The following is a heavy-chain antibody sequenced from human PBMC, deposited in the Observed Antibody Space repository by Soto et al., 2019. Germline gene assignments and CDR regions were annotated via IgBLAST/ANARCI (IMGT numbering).Heavy chain of an antibody. CDR3: ARGTPIAAGSFDY. CDR1: GFTFRSFT. V-gene: IGHV3-21*01. D-gene: IGHD6-13*01. Sequence: GGSLRLSCAASGFTFRSFTMNWVRQAPGKGLEWVSTISSSSSYIYYADSVKGRFTISRDNAKNSLYLQMNSLRAEDTAVYYCARGTPIAAGSFDYWGQGTLVTVSS. J-gene: IGHJ4*02. CDR2: ISSSSSYI.